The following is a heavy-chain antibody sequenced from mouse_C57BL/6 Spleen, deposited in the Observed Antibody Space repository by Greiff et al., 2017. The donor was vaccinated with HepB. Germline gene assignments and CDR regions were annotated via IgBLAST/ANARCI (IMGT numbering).Heavy chain of an antibody. CDR3: ARYYYDKGYFGY. Sequence: QVQLQQPGAELVKPGASVKLSCKASGYTFTSYWMHWVKQRPGRGLEWIGGIDPNSGDTKYNEKFKSKATVTVDKPSSTAYMQLSSLTSEASAVDYCARYYYDKGYFGYWGQGTTLTFSS. J-gene: IGHJ2*01. CDR2: IDPNSGDT. V-gene: IGHV1-72*01. D-gene: IGHD1-1*01. CDR1: GYTFTSYW.